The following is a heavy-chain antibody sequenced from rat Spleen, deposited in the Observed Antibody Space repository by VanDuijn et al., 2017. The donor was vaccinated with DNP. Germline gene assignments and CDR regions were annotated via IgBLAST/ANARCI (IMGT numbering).Heavy chain of an antibody. D-gene: IGHD1-11*01. Sequence: QVQLKESGPGLVQPSQTLSLTCTVSGFSLTSYHVHWVRQPPGKGLEWMGRIQSGGSTDYNSALKSRLSISRDTSKSQVFLKMNSVQTEDTAMYFCARGGVWGQGVMVTVSS. J-gene: IGHJ2*01. CDR2: IQSGGST. CDR1: GFSLTSYH. CDR3: ARGGV. V-gene: IGHV2-27*01.